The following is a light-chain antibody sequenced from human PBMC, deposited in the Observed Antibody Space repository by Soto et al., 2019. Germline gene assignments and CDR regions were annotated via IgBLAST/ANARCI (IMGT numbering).Light chain of an antibody. V-gene: IGLV2-23*03. J-gene: IGLJ2*01. CDR3: CSYAGSSTFVV. CDR1: SSDVGSYNL. CDR2: EGS. Sequence: QSALTQPASVSGSPGQSITISCTGTSSDVGSYNLVSWYHQHPGKDPKLMIYEGSKRPSGVSNGFSGSKSGNTASLTISGLQAEDEADYYCCSYAGSSTFVVFGGGTKLTVL.